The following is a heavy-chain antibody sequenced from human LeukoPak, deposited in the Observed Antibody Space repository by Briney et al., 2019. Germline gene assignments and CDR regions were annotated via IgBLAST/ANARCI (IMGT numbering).Heavy chain of an antibody. Sequence: GGSLRLSCGASGFXFSSYGMHWVRQAPGKGLEWVAVISYDGSNKYYADSVKGRFTISRDNSKNTLYLQMNSLRAEDTAVYYCAKDQSGSYYGAKNYWGQGTLVTVSS. D-gene: IGHD1-26*01. CDR1: GFXFSSYG. V-gene: IGHV3-30*18. CDR2: ISYDGSNK. J-gene: IGHJ4*02. CDR3: AKDQSGSYYGAKNY.